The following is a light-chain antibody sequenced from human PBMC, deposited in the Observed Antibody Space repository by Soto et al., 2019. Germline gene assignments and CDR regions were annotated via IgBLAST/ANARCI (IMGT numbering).Light chain of an antibody. J-gene: IGKJ5*01. CDR3: HQSYSALSIT. Sequence: DIQMTQSPSSLSASVGDRVTITCRASESIARHLNWYQQRPGKAPKLLIYAASSLQNGVPARFRGGGSGTDFTLTISNLQPEDFATYYCHQSYSALSITFGQGTRLEMK. CDR2: AAS. V-gene: IGKV1-39*01. CDR1: ESIARH.